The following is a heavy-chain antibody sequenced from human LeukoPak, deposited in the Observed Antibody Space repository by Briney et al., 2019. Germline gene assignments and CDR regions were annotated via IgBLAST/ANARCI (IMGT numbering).Heavy chain of an antibody. J-gene: IGHJ4*02. CDR3: ARPGYSSTSCYVG. D-gene: IGHD2-2*01. Sequence: TFSSCPMHWVRQPPGKGLEWIGSIYYSGSTYYNPSLKSRVTISVDTSKNQFSLKLSSVTAADTAVYYCARPGYSSTSCYVGWGQGTLVTVSS. V-gene: IGHV4-39*01. CDR1: TFSSCP. CDR2: IYYSGST.